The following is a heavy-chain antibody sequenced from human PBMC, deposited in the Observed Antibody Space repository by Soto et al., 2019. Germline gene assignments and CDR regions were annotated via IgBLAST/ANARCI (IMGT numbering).Heavy chain of an antibody. V-gene: IGHV1-3*01. CDR3: ARDALLGYCSGGSCYYGGNWFDP. Sequence: VQLVQSGAEVKKPGESLRISCKGSGYSFTSYWISWVRQAPGQRLEWMGWINAGNGNTKYSQKFQGRVTITRDTSASTAYMELSSLRSEDTAVYYCARDALLGYCSGGSCYYGGNWFDPWGQGTLVTVSS. CDR1: GYSFTSYW. CDR2: INAGNGNT. J-gene: IGHJ5*02. D-gene: IGHD2-15*01.